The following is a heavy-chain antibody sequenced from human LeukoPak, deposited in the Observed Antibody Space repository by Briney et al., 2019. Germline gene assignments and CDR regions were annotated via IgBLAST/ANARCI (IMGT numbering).Heavy chain of an antibody. D-gene: IGHD6-19*01. CDR3: APGIAVARTFSMDV. J-gene: IGHJ6*02. CDR1: GFTFRSYW. Sequence: PGGSLRLSCAVSGFTFRSYWMSWVRQAPGKGLEWVSYISSSGSTIYYADSVKGRFTISRDNAKNSLYLQMNSLRAEDTAVYYCAPGIAVARTFSMDVWGQGTTVTVSS. V-gene: IGHV3-48*04. CDR2: ISSSGSTI.